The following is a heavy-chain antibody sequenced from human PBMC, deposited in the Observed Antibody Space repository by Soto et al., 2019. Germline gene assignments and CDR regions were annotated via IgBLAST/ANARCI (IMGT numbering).Heavy chain of an antibody. D-gene: IGHD3-10*01. CDR3: AREGTIDGSGSYSNWFDP. J-gene: IGHJ5*02. CDR1: GGSISSGGYY. Sequence: QVQLQESGPGLVKPSQTLSLTCTVSGGSISSGGYYWSWIRQHPGKGLEWIGYIYYSGSTYYNPSLKSRVTISVDTSKNPFSLKLSSVTAADTAVYYCAREGTIDGSGSYSNWFDPWGQGTLVTVSS. CDR2: IYYSGST. V-gene: IGHV4-31*03.